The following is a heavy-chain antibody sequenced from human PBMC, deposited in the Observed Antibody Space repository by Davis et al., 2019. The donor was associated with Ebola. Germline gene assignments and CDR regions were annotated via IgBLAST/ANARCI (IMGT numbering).Heavy chain of an antibody. J-gene: IGHJ5*02. CDR1: GYTFTSYD. D-gene: IGHD4-23*01. Sequence: ASVKVSCKASGYTFTSYDLNWVRQATGQGLEWIGWMSPNSGNTGYAQKFQGRVTMTRDTSIGKAYMELSSLRSEDTAVYYCARDYGGNSGWFDPWGQGTLVTVSS. V-gene: IGHV1-8*01. CDR3: ARDYGGNSGWFDP. CDR2: MSPNSGNT.